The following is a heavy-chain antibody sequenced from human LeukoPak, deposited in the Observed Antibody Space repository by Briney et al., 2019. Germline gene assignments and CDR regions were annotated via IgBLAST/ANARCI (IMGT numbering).Heavy chain of an antibody. CDR2: INTNTGKP. CDR3: ARAASLDY. V-gene: IGHV7-4-1*02. D-gene: IGHD2-2*01. Sequence: GASVKVSCKASGYTFIDYYIHWVRQAPGQGLEWMGWINTNTGKPTYAQGFTGRFVFSLDSSVSTAYLQINSLNAEGTAVYYCARAASLDYWGQGTLVTVSS. J-gene: IGHJ4*02. CDR1: GYTFIDYY.